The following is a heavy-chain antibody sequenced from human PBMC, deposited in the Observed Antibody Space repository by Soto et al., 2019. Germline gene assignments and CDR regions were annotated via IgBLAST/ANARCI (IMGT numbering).Heavy chain of an antibody. CDR2: ISAYNGNT. Sequence: QVQLVQSGAEVKKPGASVKVSCKASGYTFTSYGISWVRQAPGQGLEWMGWISAYNGNTNYAQKLQGRVTMTTDSSTSTAYMELRRLRSDDTAVYYCARAPLYGDYVWYFDLWGRGTLVTVSS. V-gene: IGHV1-18*01. J-gene: IGHJ2*01. CDR1: GYTFTSYG. D-gene: IGHD4-17*01. CDR3: ARAPLYGDYVWYFDL.